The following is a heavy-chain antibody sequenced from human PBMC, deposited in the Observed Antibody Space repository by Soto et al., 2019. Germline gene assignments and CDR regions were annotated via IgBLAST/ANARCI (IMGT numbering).Heavy chain of an antibody. V-gene: IGHV1-69*02. D-gene: IGHD6-13*01. CDR1: GGTFSTYT. CDR3: PRGSWSAGTFDI. Sequence: QVQLVQSGAEVKKPGSSVKVSCKASGGTFSTYTIIWVRQAPGHGLEWMGRIIPMLNITNNAQSFQDRVTIIADKSTSTAYLELSTLRSDDTAMYCCPRGSWSAGTFDIWGRGTMVTVSS. CDR2: IIPMLNIT. J-gene: IGHJ3*02.